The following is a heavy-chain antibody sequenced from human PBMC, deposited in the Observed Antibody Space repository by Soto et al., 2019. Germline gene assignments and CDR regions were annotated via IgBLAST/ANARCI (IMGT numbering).Heavy chain of an antibody. CDR3: ARDIMGTNYYYYGMDV. D-gene: IGHD2-8*01. Sequence: SETLSLTCTVSGGSISSYYWSWIRQPPGKGLEWIGYIYYSGSTNYNPSLKSRVTISVDTSKNPFSLKLSSVTAADTAVYYCARDIMGTNYYYYGMDVWGQGTTVTVSS. CDR1: GGSISSYY. J-gene: IGHJ6*02. CDR2: IYYSGST. V-gene: IGHV4-59*01.